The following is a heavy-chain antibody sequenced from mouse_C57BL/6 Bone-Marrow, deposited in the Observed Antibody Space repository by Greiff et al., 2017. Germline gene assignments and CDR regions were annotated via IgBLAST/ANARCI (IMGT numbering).Heavy chain of an antibody. CDR1: GFNIKDYY. V-gene: IGHV14-2*01. CDR3: VVPWFAY. Sequence: EVQLQQSGAELVKPGASVKLSCTASGFNIKDYYMHWVKQRTEQGLEWIGRIDPEDGETKYATKFQGKATITADTSSNTAYLQLSGLTSEDTAVYYCVVPWFAYWGQGTLVTVSA. CDR2: IDPEDGET. J-gene: IGHJ3*01.